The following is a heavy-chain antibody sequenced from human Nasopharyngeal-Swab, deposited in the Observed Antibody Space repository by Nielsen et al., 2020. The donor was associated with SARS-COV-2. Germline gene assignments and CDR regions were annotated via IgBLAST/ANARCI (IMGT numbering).Heavy chain of an antibody. Sequence: GESLKISCQGSGYSFTNYWIVWVRQMPGKGLEWMGIIHPGDSDTRYSPSFQGQVTISADKSITTAYLQWSSLKASDTAMYYCARPRGYSGSSDAFDVWGQGTEVTVSS. CDR1: GYSFTNYW. J-gene: IGHJ3*01. D-gene: IGHD5-12*01. V-gene: IGHV5-51*01. CDR3: ARPRGYSGSSDAFDV. CDR2: IHPGDSDT.